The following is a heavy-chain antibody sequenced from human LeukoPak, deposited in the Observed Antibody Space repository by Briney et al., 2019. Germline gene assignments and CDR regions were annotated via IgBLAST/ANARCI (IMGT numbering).Heavy chain of an antibody. CDR1: GFSFSSYA. CDR2: ISYDGNNE. CDR3: ARKRLATVSPDGMDI. V-gene: IGHV3-30-3*01. Sequence: PGRSLRLSCAASGFSFSSYAIHWVRQAPGKGLEWVAVISYDGNNEYYADSVKGRFTISRDNSKNTLYLQMNSLRTEDTAVYYCARKRLATVSPDGMDIWGQGTRVTVSS. D-gene: IGHD4-11*01. J-gene: IGHJ6*02.